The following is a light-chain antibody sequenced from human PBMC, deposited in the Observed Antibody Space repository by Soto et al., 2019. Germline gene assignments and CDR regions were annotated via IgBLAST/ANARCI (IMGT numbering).Light chain of an antibody. CDR3: QQYETYPLT. J-gene: IGKJ4*01. CDR2: KAS. V-gene: IGKV1-5*03. Sequence: DIQMTQSPSTLSASVGDRVTITCRASQNINTWLAWYQQKPGKAPYLLIYKASNLQSGVPSRFSGSASGTDFTLTISSLQPDDIATHYCQQYETYPLTYGGGTKVEI. CDR1: QNINTW.